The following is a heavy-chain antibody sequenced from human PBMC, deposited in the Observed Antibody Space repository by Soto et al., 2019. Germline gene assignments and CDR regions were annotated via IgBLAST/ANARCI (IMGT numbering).Heavy chain of an antibody. J-gene: IGHJ4*02. CDR3: ARGGSNNFDY. CDR1: GITFTNAW. D-gene: IGHD4-4*01. CDR2: INHSGST. V-gene: IGHV4-4*02. Sequence: VQLVESGGDLVKPGGCLRLSCAASGITFTNAWMSWVRQAPGKGLEWIGEINHSGSTNYNPSLKSRVTISVDTSKNQFSLKLSSVTAADTAVYYCARGGSNNFDYWGQGTLVTVSS.